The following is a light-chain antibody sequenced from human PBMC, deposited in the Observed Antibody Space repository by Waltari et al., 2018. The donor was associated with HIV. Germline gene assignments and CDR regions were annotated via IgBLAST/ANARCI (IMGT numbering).Light chain of an antibody. Sequence: QSVLTQPPSVSGAPGQRVTISCTGSSSNIGAGYDVHWFQQLPGTAPKLLIYGNTTRPSGVPDRCSGSKSGTSASLAITGLQAEDEADYYCQSYDSGLTAYVFGTGTKVTVL. CDR3: QSYDSGLTAYV. V-gene: IGLV1-40*01. CDR1: SSNIGAGYD. CDR2: GNT. J-gene: IGLJ1*01.